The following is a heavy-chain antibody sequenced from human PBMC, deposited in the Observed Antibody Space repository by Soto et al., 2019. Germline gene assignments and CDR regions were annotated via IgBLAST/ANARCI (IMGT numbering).Heavy chain of an antibody. Sequence: AAVKVSCKASGYTFTSYDINWVRQATGQGLEWMGWMNPNSGNTGYAQKFQGRVTFTADASTSTVYLELSSLRSEDTAMYYCARDPSTINKLIGVWFDPWGQGTLVTVSS. CDR3: ARDPSTINKLIGVWFDP. V-gene: IGHV1-8*01. CDR2: MNPNSGNT. J-gene: IGHJ5*02. CDR1: GYTFTSYD. D-gene: IGHD4-4*01.